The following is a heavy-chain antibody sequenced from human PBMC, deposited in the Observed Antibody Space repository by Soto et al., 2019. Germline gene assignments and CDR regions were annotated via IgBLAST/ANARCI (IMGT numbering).Heavy chain of an antibody. CDR3: ARDDSSSWWWFDP. J-gene: IGHJ5*02. D-gene: IGHD6-13*01. V-gene: IGHV1-3*01. CDR2: INAGNGNT. CDR1: GYTFTSYA. Sequence: GASVKVSCKASGYTFTSYAMHWVRQAPGQRLEWMGWINAGNGNTKYSQKFQGRVTITRDTSASTAYMELSSLRSEDTAVYYCARDDSSSWWWFDPWGQGTLVTVSS.